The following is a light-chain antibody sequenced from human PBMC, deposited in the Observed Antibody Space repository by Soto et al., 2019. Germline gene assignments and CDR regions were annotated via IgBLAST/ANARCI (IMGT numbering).Light chain of an antibody. CDR3: QQRSNWPPQIT. CDR1: QSVSSY. V-gene: IGKV3-11*02. Sequence: LSQSRATPSFSRRDRATLSCRAIQSVSSYLAWYQQKTRQAPRLLLYDASTRATGIIARFSGSGSGREFTIIISSRVAQEFLVYYCQQRSNWPPQITFGQGTRLEIK. CDR2: DAS. J-gene: IGKJ5*01.